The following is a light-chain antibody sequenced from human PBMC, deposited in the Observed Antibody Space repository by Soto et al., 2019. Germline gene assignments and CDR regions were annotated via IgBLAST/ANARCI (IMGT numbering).Light chain of an antibody. Sequence: DLQMTQSPSSLSASVGDRVTITCRASLSISGYLNWYQQKPGKAPKLLIYATSSLQSGVPSRFSGSEPGTDFTLTITSLQPEDFATYYCQQTYSSPWTFGQGTKVEVK. CDR1: LSISGY. CDR3: QQTYSSPWT. CDR2: ATS. J-gene: IGKJ1*01. V-gene: IGKV1-39*01.